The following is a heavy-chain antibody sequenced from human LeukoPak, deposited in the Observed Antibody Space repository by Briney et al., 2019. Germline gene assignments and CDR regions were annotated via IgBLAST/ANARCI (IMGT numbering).Heavy chain of an antibody. CDR3: ARDFSGITMVRGVILPFDY. J-gene: IGHJ4*02. CDR2: IYTSGST. CDR1: GGSIRSYY. Sequence: SETLSLTCTVSGGSIRSYYWSWVRQPAGKGLEWIGRIYTSGSTNYNPSLKSRVTMSVDTSKNQFSLKLSSVTAADTAVYYCARDFSGITMVRGVILPFDYWGQGTLVTVSS. V-gene: IGHV4-4*07. D-gene: IGHD3-10*01.